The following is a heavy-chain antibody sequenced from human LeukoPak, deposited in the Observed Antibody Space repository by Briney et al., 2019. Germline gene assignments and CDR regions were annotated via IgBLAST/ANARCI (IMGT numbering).Heavy chain of an antibody. V-gene: IGHV4-4*09. CDR2: IYTSGNT. J-gene: IGHJ2*01. CDR1: DVSVSSYY. CDR3: ARRGFRSGSSYFDL. Sequence: SETLSLTCTVSDVSVSSYYWNWFRQPPGKGLEWIAYIYTSGNTNYNPSLKSRVTISVDTSKSQFSLNLSSVTAADTAVYYCARRGFRSGSSYFDLWGRGALVTVSS. D-gene: IGHD3-3*01.